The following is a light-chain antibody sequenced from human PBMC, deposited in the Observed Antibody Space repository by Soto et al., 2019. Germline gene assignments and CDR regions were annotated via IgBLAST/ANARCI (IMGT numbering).Light chain of an antibody. Sequence: IQRTRSPSSLSACVGDRVTITSLSSQSIANYLNWYQQKPGTAPKLLIFAASSLQSGVPSRLSGSGSGTDFTLTISSLQSEDFAVYYCQQYNNWPPVTFGPGTKVDIK. J-gene: IGKJ3*01. V-gene: IGKV1-39*01. CDR2: AAS. CDR3: QQYNNWPPVT. CDR1: QSIANY.